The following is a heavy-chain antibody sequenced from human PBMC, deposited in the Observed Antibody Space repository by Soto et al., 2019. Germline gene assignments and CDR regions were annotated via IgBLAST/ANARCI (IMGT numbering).Heavy chain of an antibody. CDR1: GFTFRSYG. CDR2: IWYDGSNK. V-gene: IGHV3-33*01. J-gene: IGHJ2*01. CDR3: ARDQAVVVGAEWYFDL. D-gene: IGHD2-15*01. Sequence: QVQLVESGGGVVQPGRSLRLSCGASGFTFRSYGMHWVRQAPGKGLEWVALIWYDGSNKYYADSVKGRFTISRDNSKKTLYLQMNSLRAEDTAVYYCARDQAVVVGAEWYFDLWGRGTLVSVSS.